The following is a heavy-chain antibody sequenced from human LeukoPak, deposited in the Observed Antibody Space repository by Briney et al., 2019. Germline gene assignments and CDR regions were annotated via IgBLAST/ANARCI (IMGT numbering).Heavy chain of an antibody. D-gene: IGHD3-10*01. CDR3: ARDSVTMVRGVISGWFDP. J-gene: IGHJ5*02. CDR2: INPNSGGT. CDR1: GYTFTGYY. Sequence: ASVKVSCKSSGYTFTGYYMHWVRQAPGQGLDWMGWINPNSGGTNYAQKFQGRVTMTRDTSISTAYMELSRLRSDDTAVYYCARDSVTMVRGVISGWFDPWGQATLVTVSS. V-gene: IGHV1-2*02.